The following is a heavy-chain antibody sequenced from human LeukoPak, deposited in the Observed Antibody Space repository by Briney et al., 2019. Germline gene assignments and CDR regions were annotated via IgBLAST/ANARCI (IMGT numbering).Heavy chain of an antibody. CDR3: AKDRGSYSTTTDS. J-gene: IGHJ5*01. CDR1: GFTFSDYG. Sequence: GGSLRLSCAASGFTFSDYGIHWVRQAPGKGLEWVAVIWYDGTNKYYGDSVKGRFTISRDNSKNTLYLQMNSLRAEDTAVYYCAKDRGSYSTTTDSWGQGTLVTVSS. CDR2: IWYDGTNK. D-gene: IGHD1-26*01. V-gene: IGHV3-33*06.